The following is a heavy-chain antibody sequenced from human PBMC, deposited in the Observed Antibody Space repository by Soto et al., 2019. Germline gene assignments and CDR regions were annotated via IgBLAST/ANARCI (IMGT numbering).Heavy chain of an antibody. CDR3: ARGGSLYWYFDL. Sequence: QVQLVQSGAEVKKPGASVKGSCKASGYTFTSYAMHWVRQAPGQRLEWMGWINAGNGNTKYSQKFQGRVTITRDTSASTAYMELSSLRSEDTAVYYCARGGSLYWYFDLWGRGTLVTVSS. D-gene: IGHD1-26*01. CDR2: INAGNGNT. V-gene: IGHV1-3*01. CDR1: GYTFTSYA. J-gene: IGHJ2*01.